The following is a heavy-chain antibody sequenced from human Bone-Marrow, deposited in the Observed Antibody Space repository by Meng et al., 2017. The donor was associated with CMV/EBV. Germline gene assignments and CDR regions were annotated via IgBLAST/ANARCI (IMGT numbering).Heavy chain of an antibody. Sequence: GGSLRLSCAASGFTFSSYAMHWVRQAPGKGLEWVAVISYDGSNKYYADSVKGRFTISRDNSKNTLYLQMNSLRAEDTAVYYCARVMGPCSSSTSCYTISLGYYGMDVWGQGNTVNV. J-gene: IGHJ6*02. D-gene: IGHD2-2*02. CDR3: ARVMGPCSSSTSCYTISLGYYGMDV. CDR1: GFTFSSYA. CDR2: ISYDGSNK. V-gene: IGHV3-30*04.